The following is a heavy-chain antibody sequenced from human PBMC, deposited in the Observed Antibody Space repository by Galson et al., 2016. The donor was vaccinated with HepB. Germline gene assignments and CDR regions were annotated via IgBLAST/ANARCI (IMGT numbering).Heavy chain of an antibody. J-gene: IGHJ3*01. CDR2: IIPLFGTG. D-gene: IGHD4-17*01. CDR1: GGTFSSYA. Sequence: SVKVSCKASGGTFSSYAFSWVRQAPGQGLEWMGGIIPLFGTGHYAQKFQGRVTITADESTNTAYMELSSLRSEDTAVYFCVRDFSVTTALGVWGQGTMVTVSS. CDR3: VRDFSVTTALGV. V-gene: IGHV1-69*13.